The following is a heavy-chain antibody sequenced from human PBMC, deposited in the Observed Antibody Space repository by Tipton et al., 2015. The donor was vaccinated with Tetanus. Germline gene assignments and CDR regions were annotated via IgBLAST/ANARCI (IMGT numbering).Heavy chain of an antibody. D-gene: IGHD2-15*01. V-gene: IGHV3-33*01. CDR3: AREADWSGGSFFSWGFGN. J-gene: IGHJ4*02. CDR1: GFIFSSYG. CDR2: SWYDGTDK. Sequence: SLRLSCAASGFIFSSYGIHWVRQAPGKGLEWVAVSWYDGTDKYYADSVKGRFTISRDNSKNTLYLQMNSLRAEDTAVYYCAREADWSGGSFFSWGFGNWGQGTQGTVSS.